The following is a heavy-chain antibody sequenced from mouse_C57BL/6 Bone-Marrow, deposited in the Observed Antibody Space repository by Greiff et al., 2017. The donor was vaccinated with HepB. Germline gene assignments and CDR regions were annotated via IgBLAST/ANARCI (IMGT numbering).Heavy chain of an antibody. D-gene: IGHD1-1*01. Sequence: QVQLQQPGAELVKPGASVKLSCKASGYTFTSYWMHWVKQRPGQGLEWIGMIHPNSGSTNYNEKFKSKATLTVDKSSSTAYMQLSSLTSEDSAVYYCARGAYYGSSPDFDYWGQGTTLTVSS. J-gene: IGHJ2*01. CDR1: GYTFTSYW. CDR3: ARGAYYGSSPDFDY. V-gene: IGHV1-64*01. CDR2: IHPNSGST.